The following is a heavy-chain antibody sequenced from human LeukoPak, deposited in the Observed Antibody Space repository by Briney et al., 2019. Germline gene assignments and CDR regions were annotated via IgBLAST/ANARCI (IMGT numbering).Heavy chain of an antibody. CDR1: GGSFSGYY. CDR2: INHSGST. Sequence: TSETLSLTCAVYGGSFSGYYWSWIRQPPGKGLEWIGEINHSGSTNYNPSLKSRVTISVDTSKNQFSLKLSSVTAAETAVYYCARGRRYYYYYYMDVWGRGTTVTVSS. CDR3: ARGRRYYYYYYMDV. V-gene: IGHV4-34*01. J-gene: IGHJ6*03.